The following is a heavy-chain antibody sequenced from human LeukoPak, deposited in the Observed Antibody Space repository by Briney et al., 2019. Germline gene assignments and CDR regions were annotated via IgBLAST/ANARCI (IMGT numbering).Heavy chain of an antibody. Sequence: SETLSLTFTVSGGSINIYYWSWIRQPPGKGLEWIGYIYYSGSTNYNPSLKSRVTISVDTSKNQFSLKLSSVTAADTAVYYCARGRLYGDYVDYWGQGTLVTVSS. V-gene: IGHV4-59*12. CDR1: GGSINIYY. CDR3: ARGRLYGDYVDY. J-gene: IGHJ4*02. D-gene: IGHD4-17*01. CDR2: IYYSGST.